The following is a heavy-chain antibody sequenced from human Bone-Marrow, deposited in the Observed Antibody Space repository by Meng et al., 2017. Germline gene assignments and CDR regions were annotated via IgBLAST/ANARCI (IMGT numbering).Heavy chain of an antibody. CDR3: ARDKGRGVVSAGIGYYYGMDV. D-gene: IGHD6-19*01. J-gene: IGHJ6*02. V-gene: IGHV3-43D*04. CDR2: ISWDGGST. CDR1: GFTFDDYA. Sequence: GESLKISCAASGFTFDDYAMHWVRQAPGKGLEWVSLISWDGGSTYYADSVKGRFTISRDNSKNSLYLQMNSLRAEDTAVYYCARDKGRGVVSAGIGYYYGMDVWGQGTTVTVSS.